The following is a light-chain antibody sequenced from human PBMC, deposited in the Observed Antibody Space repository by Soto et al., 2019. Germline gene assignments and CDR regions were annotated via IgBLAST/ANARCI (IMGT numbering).Light chain of an antibody. CDR2: EGS. J-gene: IGLJ2*01. V-gene: IGLV2-23*01. CDR3: CSYAGSSTLV. Sequence: QSVLTQPASVSGSPGQSITISCTGTSSDVGSYNLVSWYQQHPGKAPKLMIYEGSKRPSGVSNRFSGAKSGNTASLTISGLQAKDEANYYCCSYAGSSTLVFGGGTQLTVL. CDR1: SSDVGSYNL.